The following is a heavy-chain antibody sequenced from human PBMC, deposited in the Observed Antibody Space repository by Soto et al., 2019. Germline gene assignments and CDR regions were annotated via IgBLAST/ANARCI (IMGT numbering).Heavy chain of an antibody. CDR3: ARTRLCGGDCYSAYYFDF. V-gene: IGHV1-8*01. Sequence: QVQLVQSGAEVKKPGASVKVSCKASGYTFTNYDINWVRQATGQGLEWMGWMNPSSGNTGYIQKFQGRVTMTRNTCTVTXXLELTSLTSDDTAVYYCARTRLCGGDCYSAYYFDFWGQGALVTVSS. CDR2: MNPSSGNT. CDR1: GYTFTNYD. D-gene: IGHD2-21*02. J-gene: IGHJ4*02.